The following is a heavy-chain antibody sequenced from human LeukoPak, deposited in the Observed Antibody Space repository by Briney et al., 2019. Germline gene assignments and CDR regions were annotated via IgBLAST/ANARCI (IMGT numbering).Heavy chain of an antibody. V-gene: IGHV4-4*02. CDR1: GFTLSSYW. J-gene: IGHJ6*03. CDR3: ATNGYYCMDV. CDR2: IYHSGGT. Sequence: GSLRLSCAASGFTLSSYWMHWVRQPPGKGLEWIGEIYHSGGTNYNPSLKSRITISVDKSQNQFSLKVNSLTAADTAVYYCATNGYYCMDVWGKGTTVTVSS. D-gene: IGHD2-8*01.